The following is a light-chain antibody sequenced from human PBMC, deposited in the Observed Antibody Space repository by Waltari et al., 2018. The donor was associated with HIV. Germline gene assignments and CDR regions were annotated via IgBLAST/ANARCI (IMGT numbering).Light chain of an antibody. Sequence: FILTQPHSVSGSPGKTVNISCTRSSGSIASNYVQWFQQRPGSAPINVIYQNNQRASGFSDRFSGSIDRASNSASLTLSGLKTEDEADFFCQSYDTSNSHWVFGGGTKLTVL. CDR2: QNN. CDR3: QSYDTSNSHWV. CDR1: SGSIASNY. J-gene: IGLJ3*02. V-gene: IGLV6-57*03.